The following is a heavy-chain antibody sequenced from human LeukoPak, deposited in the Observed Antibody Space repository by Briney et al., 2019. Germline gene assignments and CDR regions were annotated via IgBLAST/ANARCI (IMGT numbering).Heavy chain of an antibody. CDR3: AKDQGIAVAGTDDAFDI. Sequence: GGSLRLSCAASGFTFSNYGMHWVRQAPGKGLEWVAVIAYDGSNEYYAEFVKGRFTISRDNSKNTLYLQRYSLRAEDTAVYFCAKDQGIAVAGTDDAFDIWGQGTRVTVSS. V-gene: IGHV3-30*18. J-gene: IGHJ3*02. CDR2: IAYDGSNE. CDR1: GFTFSNYG. D-gene: IGHD6-19*01.